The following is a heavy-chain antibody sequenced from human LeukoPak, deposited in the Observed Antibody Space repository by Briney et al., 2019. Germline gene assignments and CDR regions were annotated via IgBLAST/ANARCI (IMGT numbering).Heavy chain of an antibody. CDR3: ARGYYYDSSGYYYVRNDAFDI. J-gene: IGHJ3*02. V-gene: IGHV4-4*02. CDR2: IYHSGSP. CDR1: GGSISSNNW. D-gene: IGHD3-22*01. Sequence: SGTLSLTCAVSGGSISSNNWWGWVRQPPGKGLEWIGEIYHSGSPNYNPSLKSRVTISVDKSGNHFSLNLSSVTAADTAVYYCARGYYYDSSGYYYVRNDAFDIWGQGTMVTVSS.